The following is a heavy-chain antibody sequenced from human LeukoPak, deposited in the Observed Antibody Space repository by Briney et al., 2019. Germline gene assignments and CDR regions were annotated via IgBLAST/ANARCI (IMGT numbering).Heavy chain of an antibody. CDR3: ARDRLKYDPSAKDYDCFDI. J-gene: IGHJ3*02. CDR1: GGTFSNYA. CDR2: IIPMFNIP. D-gene: IGHD3-22*01. V-gene: IGHV1-69*13. Sequence: GASVKVSCKSSGGTFSNYAISWVRKAPGQGLEWMGGIIPMFNIPTYAQTFQGRVIISADESTRTAYMEMNSLKSEDTATYFCARDRLKYDPSAKDYDCFDIRGQGTMVTVSS.